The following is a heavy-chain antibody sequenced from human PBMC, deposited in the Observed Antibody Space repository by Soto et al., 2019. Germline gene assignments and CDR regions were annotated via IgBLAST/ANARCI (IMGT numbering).Heavy chain of an antibody. Sequence: EVQLVESGGGLVKPGGSLRLSCAASGVTFSNAWMNWVRQAPGKGLEWVGRIKSKTDGGTTDYAAPVKGSFTISRDDSKNPLYQQVNSMETEDTDVYYCASERCLNVVCYRVWWWGQGTMVTVSS. V-gene: IGHV3-15*07. J-gene: IGHJ4*02. CDR2: IKSKTDGGTT. CDR3: ASERCLNVVCYRVWW. CDR1: GVTFSNAW. D-gene: IGHD2-8*01.